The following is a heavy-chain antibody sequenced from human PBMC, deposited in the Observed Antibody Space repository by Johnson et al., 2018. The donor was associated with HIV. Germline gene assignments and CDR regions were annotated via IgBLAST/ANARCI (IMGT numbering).Heavy chain of an antibody. CDR2: IYSGGNT. Sequence: VQVLESGGGVVQPGRSLRLFCAVSGFTFNTYTMHWVRQAPGKGLAWVSVIYSGGNTYYADSVKGRFTISRDNSKNTLYLQMNSLRAEDTAVYYCARDVVPTGDGFVIWGQGTMVTVSS. D-gene: IGHD2-21*01. J-gene: IGHJ3*02. CDR3: ARDVVPTGDGFVI. CDR1: GFTFNTYT. V-gene: IGHV3-66*02.